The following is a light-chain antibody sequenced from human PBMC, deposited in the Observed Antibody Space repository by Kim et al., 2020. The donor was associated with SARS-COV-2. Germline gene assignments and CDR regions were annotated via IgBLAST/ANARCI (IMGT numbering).Light chain of an antibody. J-gene: IGKJ2*01. CDR1: QTNNNR. CDR2: EAS. CDR3: QQYNDYSDT. V-gene: IGKV1-5*03. Sequence: SEPVGESVDMTYGASQTNNNRRAWCQQKPGKVHTLLIYEASTVESGVPSRFRGNRSGTELTRTISSLQPDDFATYYCQQYNDYSDTFGQGTKLEI.